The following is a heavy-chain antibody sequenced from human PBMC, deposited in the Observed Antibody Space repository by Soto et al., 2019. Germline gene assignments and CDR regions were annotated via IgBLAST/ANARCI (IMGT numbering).Heavy chain of an antibody. Sequence: QVHLVQSGVEVKTPGASVKVSCQASGYTFFTYDISWVRQAPGQGLEWMGWISIYSGDTKYAQKFQGRVTMTTDTSTTTAYLELRSLRSDDTAVYYCARHHGPTTSETWFDPWGQGTLVTVSS. CDR3: ARHHGPTTSETWFDP. J-gene: IGHJ5*02. V-gene: IGHV1-18*01. D-gene: IGHD5-12*01. CDR1: GYTFFTYD. CDR2: ISIYSGDT.